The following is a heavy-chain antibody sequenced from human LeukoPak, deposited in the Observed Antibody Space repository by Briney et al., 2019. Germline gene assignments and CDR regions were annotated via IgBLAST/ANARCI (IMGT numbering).Heavy chain of an antibody. V-gene: IGHV3-23*01. CDR2: ITGSGAST. Sequence: GSLRLSCAASGFTFNSYAMNWVRQAPGKGLEWVSSITGSGASTYYADSVKGRFTISRDNSKNTMYLQMNSLRAEDTAVYYCAKSRQCSSTSCYRAGDYWGQGTLVTVSS. CDR1: GFTFNSYA. CDR3: AKSRQCSSTSCYRAGDY. D-gene: IGHD2-2*02. J-gene: IGHJ4*02.